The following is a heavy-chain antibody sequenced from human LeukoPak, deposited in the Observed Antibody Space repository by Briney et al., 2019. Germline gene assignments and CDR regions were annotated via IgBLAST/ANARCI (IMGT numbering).Heavy chain of an antibody. D-gene: IGHD1-26*01. Sequence: GGSLRLSCAASGFTFSSYSMNWVRQAPGKGLEWVAKIKQDGTEKYYVDSLKGRFTISRDNAKNSLYLQMNSLRVEDTALYYCARISYYPHDAFDIWGQGTMVTVSS. V-gene: IGHV3-7*01. CDR2: IKQDGTEK. J-gene: IGHJ3*02. CDR3: ARISYYPHDAFDI. CDR1: GFTFSSYS.